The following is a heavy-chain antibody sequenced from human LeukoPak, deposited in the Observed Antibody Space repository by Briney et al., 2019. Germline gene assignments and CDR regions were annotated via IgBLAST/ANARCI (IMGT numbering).Heavy chain of an antibody. D-gene: IGHD2-2*01. Sequence: GGSLRLSCAVSGFNFSSYGMHWVRQAPGKGLEWVAFIRPDENDKYYAGSVQGRFTISRDNFKNTLYLQMNSLRVEDTDVYYCGKHASSSDYWGQGTLVTVPS. CDR2: IRPDENDK. J-gene: IGHJ4*02. CDR3: GKHASSSDY. CDR1: GFNFSSYG. V-gene: IGHV3-30*02.